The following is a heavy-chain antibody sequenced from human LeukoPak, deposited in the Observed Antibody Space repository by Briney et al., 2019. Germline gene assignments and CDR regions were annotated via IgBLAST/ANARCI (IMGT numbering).Heavy chain of an antibody. J-gene: IGHJ4*02. CDR3: ARDDHAAAGTNY. D-gene: IGHD6-13*01. CDR2: IWYDGSNK. Sequence: GGSLRLSCAASGFTFSSYGMHWVRQAPGKGLEWVAVIWYDGSNKYYADPVKGRFTISRDNSKNTLYLQMNSLRAEDTAVYYCARDDHAAAGTNYWGQGTLVTVSS. V-gene: IGHV3-33*01. CDR1: GFTFSSYG.